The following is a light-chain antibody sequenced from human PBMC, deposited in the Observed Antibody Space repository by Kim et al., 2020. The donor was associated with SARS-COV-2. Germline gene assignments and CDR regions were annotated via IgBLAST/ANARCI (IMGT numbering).Light chain of an antibody. CDR1: QGFSCY. CDR2: AAS. Sequence: SASTRERVTLTGRACQGFSCYLAWYQQKPGKAPKLLIYAASTLQSGVPSMFSGSGSGTDFTLTLSCLQSEDFETYYCQQYYSYPHTFGQENKL. CDR3: QQYYSYPHT. V-gene: IGKV1-8*01. J-gene: IGKJ2*01.